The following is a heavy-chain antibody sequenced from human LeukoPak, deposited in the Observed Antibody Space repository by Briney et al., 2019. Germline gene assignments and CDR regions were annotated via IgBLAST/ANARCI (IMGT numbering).Heavy chain of an antibody. V-gene: IGHV1-24*01. J-gene: IGHJ4*02. CDR2: FDPEDGET. Sequence: ASVKASCKVSGYTLTELSMHWVRQAPGKGLEWMGGFDPEDGETIYAQKFQGRVTMTEDTSTDTAYMELSSLRSEDAAVYYCATVFPPGQSYGLWGQGTLVTVSS. CDR3: ATVFPPGQSYGL. D-gene: IGHD5-18*01. CDR1: GYTLTELS.